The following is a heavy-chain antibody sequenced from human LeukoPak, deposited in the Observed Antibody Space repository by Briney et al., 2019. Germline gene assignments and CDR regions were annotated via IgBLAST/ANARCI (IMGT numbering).Heavy chain of an antibody. Sequence: ASVKVSCKTSGYTFTGYYVHWVRQAPGQGLEWMGWINPNSGGTKYSPKFQARVTMTRDTSIRTAYMELSGLTSDDTAVYYCARDAYAGFSSSWHEDHWGQGTLVTVSS. D-gene: IGHD2-2*01. CDR3: ARDAYAGFSSSWHEDH. CDR1: GYTFTGYY. V-gene: IGHV1-2*02. CDR2: INPNSGGT. J-gene: IGHJ4*02.